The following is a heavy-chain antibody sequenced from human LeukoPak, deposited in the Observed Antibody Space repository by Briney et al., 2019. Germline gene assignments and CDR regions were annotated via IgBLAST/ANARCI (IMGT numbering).Heavy chain of an antibody. CDR2: LNPNTGHA. CDR1: AYDFTGYY. CDR3: AKDRDGADRIIL. J-gene: IGHJ4*02. D-gene: IGHD5-24*01. V-gene: IGHV1-2*06. Sequence: ASVKVSCKVVAYDFTGYYIHWVRQAPGQGPEWMGRLNPNTGHAVYAFKFQGRVTITRDTSSSTAYMEVTRLTPDDTALYYCAKDRDGADRIILWGQGTLVTVSS.